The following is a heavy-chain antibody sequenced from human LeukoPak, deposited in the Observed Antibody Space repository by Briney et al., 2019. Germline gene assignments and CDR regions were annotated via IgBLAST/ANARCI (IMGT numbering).Heavy chain of an antibody. CDR3: ARAQGYYYYMDV. CDR1: GGSISSHY. CDR2: IYYSGST. V-gene: IGHV4-59*11. Sequence: NASETLSLTCTVSGGSISSHYWSWIRQPPGKGLEWIGYIYYSGSTNYNPSLKSRVTISVDTSKNQFSLKLSSVTAADTTVYYCARAQGYYYYMDVWGKGTTVTVSS. J-gene: IGHJ6*03.